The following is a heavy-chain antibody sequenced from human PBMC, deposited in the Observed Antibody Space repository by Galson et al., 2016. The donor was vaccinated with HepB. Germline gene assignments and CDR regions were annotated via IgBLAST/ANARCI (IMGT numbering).Heavy chain of an antibody. CDR3: ARGYYSNMNGYFDY. CDR2: IYHSEAT. D-gene: IGHD2-15*01. CDR1: GDSINNPDYS. Sequence: TLSLTCAVSGDSINNPDYSWSWVRQPPGKGLEWIGYIYHSEATYFNPSLESRVTMSLDRSGGQFSLRLTSVTAADTALYFCARGYYSNMNGYFDYWGQGLLVTVSS. J-gene: IGHJ4*02. V-gene: IGHV4-30-2*01.